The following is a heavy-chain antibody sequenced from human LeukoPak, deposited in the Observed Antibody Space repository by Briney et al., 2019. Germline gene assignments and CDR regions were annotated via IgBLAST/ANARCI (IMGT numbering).Heavy chain of an antibody. D-gene: IGHD3-22*01. CDR3: ARDWGNYDSSGYS. CDR1: GFTVSSNY. J-gene: IGHJ4*02. Sequence: GGSLRLSCAASGFTVSSNYMSWVRQAPGKGLEWVSAISGSGGSTYYADSVKGRFTISRDNAKNSLYLQMNSLRAEDTAVYYCARDWGNYDSSGYSWGQGTLVTVSS. V-gene: IGHV3-23*01. CDR2: ISGSGGST.